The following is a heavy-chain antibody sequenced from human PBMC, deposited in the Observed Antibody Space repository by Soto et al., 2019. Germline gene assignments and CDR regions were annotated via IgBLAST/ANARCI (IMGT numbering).Heavy chain of an antibody. V-gene: IGHV1-69*02. CDR1: GGTFSSYT. Sequence: QVQLVQSGAEVKKPGSSVKVSCKASGGTFSSYTISWVRQAPGQGLEWMGRIIPILGIANYAQKFKGRVTITADKSTSTANMELSSLRSEDTAVYSCASDPQPAAADYWGQGTLVTVSS. D-gene: IGHD2-2*01. CDR3: ASDPQPAAADY. J-gene: IGHJ4*02. CDR2: IIPILGIA.